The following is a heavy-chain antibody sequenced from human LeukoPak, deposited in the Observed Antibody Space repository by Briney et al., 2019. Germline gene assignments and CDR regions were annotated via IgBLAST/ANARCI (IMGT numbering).Heavy chain of an antibody. J-gene: IGHJ4*02. D-gene: IGHD5-12*01. Sequence: GASVKVSCKASGYTFTSYDVNWVRQATGQGLEWMGWMNPNSGNTGYAQKFQGRVTITRNTSITTAYMELSGLTSEDTAVYYCGSYSDYAQWGQGTLVTVSS. CDR2: MNPNSGNT. CDR1: GYTFTSYD. V-gene: IGHV1-8*03. CDR3: GSYSDYAQ.